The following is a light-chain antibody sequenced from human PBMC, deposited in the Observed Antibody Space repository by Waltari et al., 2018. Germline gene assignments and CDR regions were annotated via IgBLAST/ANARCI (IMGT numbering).Light chain of an antibody. CDR1: QSVSSN. Sequence: EIVLPQSPATLSVSPGARATLSCRASQSVSSNLAWYQQKPGQAPRLLIYGASTRATGIPARFSGSGSGTEFTLTISSLQSEDFAVYYCQQYNNWPPTFGGGTKVEIK. CDR3: QQYNNWPPT. J-gene: IGKJ4*01. CDR2: GAS. V-gene: IGKV3-15*01.